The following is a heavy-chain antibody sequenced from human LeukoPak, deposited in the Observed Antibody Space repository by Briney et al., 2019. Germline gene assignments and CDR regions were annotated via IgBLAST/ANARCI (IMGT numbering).Heavy chain of an antibody. D-gene: IGHD6-13*01. CDR3: ARARQAIAAAGKWFDP. CDR1: DSSISSYY. Sequence: PSETLSLTCTVSDSSISSYYWTWTRQPAGKGREWIGRIYTSGTTNYNPSLKSRVTMSVDTSKNQCSLKLTPVTAANTAVYYCARARQAIAAAGKWFDPWGQGTLVTVFS. CDR2: IYTSGTT. V-gene: IGHV4-4*07. J-gene: IGHJ5*02.